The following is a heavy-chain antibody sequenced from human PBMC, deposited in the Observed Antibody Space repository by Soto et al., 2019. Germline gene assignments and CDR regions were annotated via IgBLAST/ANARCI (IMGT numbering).Heavy chain of an antibody. V-gene: IGHV4-39*01. CDR3: ARHLYCSSPSRPDASDI. CDR1: GGSISRSSYY. CDR2: IYYSGST. Sequence: SETLSLTCTVSGGSISRSSYYWGWIRQPPGKGLEWIGSIYYSGSTYYNPSLKSRVTISVDTSKNQFSLKLSSVTAADTAVYYCARHLYCSSPSRPDASDISGQGTMVT. J-gene: IGHJ3*02. D-gene: IGHD2-2*01.